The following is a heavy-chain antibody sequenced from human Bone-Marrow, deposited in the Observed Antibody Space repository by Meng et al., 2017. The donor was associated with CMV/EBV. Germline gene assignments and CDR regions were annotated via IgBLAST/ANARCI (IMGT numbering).Heavy chain of an antibody. CDR3: ARDVTSSSWYIPDY. D-gene: IGHD6-13*01. J-gene: IGHJ4*02. CDR1: GFTFSSYA. Sequence: GESLKISCAASGFTFSSYAMHWVRQAPGKGLEWVAVISYDGSNKYYADSVKGRFTISRDNSKNTLYLQMNSLRAEDTAVYYCARDVTSSSWYIPDYWGQGTRVTGSS. CDR2: ISYDGSNK. V-gene: IGHV3-30*04.